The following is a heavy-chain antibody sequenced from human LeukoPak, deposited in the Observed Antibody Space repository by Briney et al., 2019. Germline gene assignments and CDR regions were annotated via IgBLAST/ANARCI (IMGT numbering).Heavy chain of an antibody. CDR3: SRYDSDTGDFDP. CDR2: LNYSGTT. Sequence: PSETLSLTCTVSGGSISGSTSYWGWIRQSPGKGLERIGLLNYSGTTYYNPSFKSRVSISIDRSRTQFSLKLSSVTAADTAFYYCSRYDSDTGDFDPWGQGTLVTISS. J-gene: IGHJ5*02. D-gene: IGHD3-10*01. V-gene: IGHV4-39*07. CDR1: GGSISGSTSY.